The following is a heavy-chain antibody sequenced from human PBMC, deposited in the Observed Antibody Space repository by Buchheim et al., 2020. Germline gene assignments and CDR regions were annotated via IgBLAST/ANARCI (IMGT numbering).Heavy chain of an antibody. CDR3: ARDLRLDGYNYFYYGMDV. J-gene: IGHJ6*02. V-gene: IGHV3-30*01. D-gene: IGHD5-24*01. Sequence: QVHLVESGGGVVQPGRSLRLSCAASGFTFSTSAMHWVRQAPGKGLEWVAVISYDGSDEYYADSVKGRFTISRDNSKNTLYLQMNSLRAEDTAVYYCARDLRLDGYNYFYYGMDVWGQGTT. CDR2: ISYDGSDE. CDR1: GFTFSTSA.